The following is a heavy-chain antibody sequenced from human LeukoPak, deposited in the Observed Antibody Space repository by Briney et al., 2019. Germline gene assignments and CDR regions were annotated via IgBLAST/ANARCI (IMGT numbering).Heavy chain of an antibody. V-gene: IGHV1-69*01. J-gene: IGHJ4*02. D-gene: IGHD6-13*01. CDR1: GGTFSSYA. Sequence: SVKVSCKASGGTFSSYAISWVRQAPGQGLEWMGGIIPIFDTANYAQKFQGRVTITADESTSTAYMELSSLRSEDTAVYYCARDRPSIAAAGTTFDYWGQGTLVTVSS. CDR3: ARDRPSIAAAGTTFDY. CDR2: IIPIFDTA.